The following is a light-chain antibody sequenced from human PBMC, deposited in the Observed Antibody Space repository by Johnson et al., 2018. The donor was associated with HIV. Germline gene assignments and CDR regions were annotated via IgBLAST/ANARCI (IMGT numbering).Light chain of an antibody. CDR1: SSNIGNNY. J-gene: IGLJ1*01. CDR3: GTWDTSLSAGV. V-gene: IGLV1-51*01. CDR2: DNN. Sequence: QSALTQPPSVSAAPGQKVTISCSGSSSNIGNNYVSWYQHLPGTAPQLLIYDNNKRPSGIPDRFSGSKSGTSATLGITGLQTGDEADYYCGTWDTSLSAGVFGPGTKVTVL.